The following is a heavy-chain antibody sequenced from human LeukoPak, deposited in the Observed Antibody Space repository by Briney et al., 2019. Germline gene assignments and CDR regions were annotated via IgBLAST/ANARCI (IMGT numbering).Heavy chain of an antibody. CDR1: GFTFSSYS. V-gene: IGHV3-48*01. Sequence: GGSLRLSCAASGFTFSSYSMNWVRQAPGKGLEWVSYISSSSSTIYYADSVKGRFTISRDNAKNSLYLQMNSLRAEDTAVYYCARVAYSYGYDYWGQGTLVTVSS. D-gene: IGHD5-18*01. CDR2: ISSSSSTI. J-gene: IGHJ4*02. CDR3: ARVAYSYGYDY.